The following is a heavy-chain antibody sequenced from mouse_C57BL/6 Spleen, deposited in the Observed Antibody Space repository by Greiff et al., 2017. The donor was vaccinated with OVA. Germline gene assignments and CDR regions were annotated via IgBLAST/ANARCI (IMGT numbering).Heavy chain of an antibody. CDR2: INPNNGGT. J-gene: IGHJ2*01. V-gene: IGHV1-26*01. D-gene: IGHD1-1*01. CDR1: GYTFTDYY. CDR3: ARPYSDYYGSSYFDY. Sequence: VQLQQSGPELVKPGASVKISCKASGYTFTDYYMNWVKQSHGKSLEWIGDINPNNGGTSYNQKFKGKATLTVDKSSSTAYMELRSRTAEDSAVDYCARPYSDYYGSSYFDYWGQGTTLTVSS.